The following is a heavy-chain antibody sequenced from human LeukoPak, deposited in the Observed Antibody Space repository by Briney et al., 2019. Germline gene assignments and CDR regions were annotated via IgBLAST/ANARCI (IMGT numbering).Heavy chain of an antibody. Sequence: SETLSLTCTASGGSISPYYWSWIRQPPGKGLEWIGYVYYSGSTNYNPSLKSRVTFSVDTSENQFSLKLSSVTAADTAVYYCARHGDYGELLFHYWRQGTLVTVSS. V-gene: IGHV4-59*08. CDR1: GGSISPYY. J-gene: IGHJ4*02. CDR3: ARHGDYGELLFHY. D-gene: IGHD4-17*01. CDR2: VYYSGST.